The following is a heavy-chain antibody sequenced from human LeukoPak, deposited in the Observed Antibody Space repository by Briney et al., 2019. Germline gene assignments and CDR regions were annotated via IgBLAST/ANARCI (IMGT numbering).Heavy chain of an antibody. D-gene: IGHD5-12*01. CDR2: INHSGST. CDR1: GGSFSGYY. V-gene: IGHV4-34*01. CDR3: TRGSVYSGYD. Sequence: SETLSLTCAVYGGSFSGYYWSWIRQPPGKGLEWIGEINHSGSTNYNPTLKSRVTISVDTSKNQFSLKLSSVTAADTAVYYCTRGSVYSGYDWRQGTQVTVSS. J-gene: IGHJ4*02.